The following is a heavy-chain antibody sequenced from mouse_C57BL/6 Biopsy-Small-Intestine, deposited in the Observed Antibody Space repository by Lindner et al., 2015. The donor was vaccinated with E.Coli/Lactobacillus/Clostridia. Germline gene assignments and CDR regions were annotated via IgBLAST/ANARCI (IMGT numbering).Heavy chain of an antibody. Sequence: SVKVSCKASGFPFSDYAFSWVRQAPGQGLEWMGWISPYNDDTKYVEHLHDRVTMTADTSTNTAYMELRSLTSDDTAVYYCARGVKVFGEVLHFDYWGQGSQVTVSS. D-gene: IGHD1-3*01. CDR2: ISPYNDDT. CDR1: GFPFSDYA. J-gene: IGHJ4*01. V-gene: IGHV14-2*02. CDR3: ARGVKVFGEVLHFDY.